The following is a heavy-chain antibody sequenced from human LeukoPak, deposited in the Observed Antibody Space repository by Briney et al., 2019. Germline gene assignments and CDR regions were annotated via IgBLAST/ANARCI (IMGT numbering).Heavy chain of an antibody. D-gene: IGHD4-23*01. J-gene: IGHJ1*01. CDR3: ARRGDGYGGMTARYFQH. CDR1: GLTFSDYY. CDR2: ISPSGSSI. Sequence: GGSLRLSCAVSGLTFSDYYMSWTRQAPGKGPELVSYISPSGSSIFYVDSVKGRFTISRDNAKNSLYLQMNSLRAEDTAVYYCARRGDGYGGMTARYFQHWGQGTLVTVSS. V-gene: IGHV3-11*04.